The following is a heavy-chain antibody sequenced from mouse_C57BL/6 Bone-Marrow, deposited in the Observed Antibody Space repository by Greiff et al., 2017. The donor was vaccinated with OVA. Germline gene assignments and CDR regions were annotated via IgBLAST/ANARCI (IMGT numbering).Heavy chain of an antibody. CDR2: IDPSDSYT. J-gene: IGHJ3*01. V-gene: IGHV1-69*01. CDR1: GYTFTSYW. D-gene: IGHD1-1*01. CDR3: ARDYGPWFAY. Sequence: QVQLQQPGAELVMPGASVKLSCKASGYTFTSYWMHWVKQRPGQGLEWIGEIDPSDSYTNYNQKSKGKSTLTVDKSSSTAYMQLSSLTSEDSAVYYCARDYGPWFAYWGQGTLVTVSA.